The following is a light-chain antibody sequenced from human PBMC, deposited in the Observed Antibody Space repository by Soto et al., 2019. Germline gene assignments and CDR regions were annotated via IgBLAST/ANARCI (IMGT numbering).Light chain of an antibody. CDR3: QQYGSSPRT. CDR2: GAS. CDR1: QSVTSSH. V-gene: IGKV3-20*01. Sequence: EIVLTQSPGTLSLSPGERATLSCRASQSVTSSHLAWYQQKPGQAPRLLIYGASSRATGIPDRFSGSGSGTDFTLTISRLDPEDFAVYYCQQYGSSPRTFGQGTKVEIK. J-gene: IGKJ1*01.